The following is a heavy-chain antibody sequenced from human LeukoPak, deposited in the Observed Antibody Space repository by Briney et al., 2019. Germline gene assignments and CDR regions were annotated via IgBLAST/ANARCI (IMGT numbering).Heavy chain of an antibody. J-gene: IGHJ3*02. CDR1: TDSISSHY. Sequence: SETLSLTCGVSTDSISSHYWSWIRQPPGKGLEWIGYISYIGSTNYNPSLKSRVTISIDTSKNQFSLKLRSVTAADTAVYYCARDLITVTKGFDIWGQGTMVSVSS. CDR2: ISYIGST. CDR3: ARDLITVTKGFDI. D-gene: IGHD4-17*01. V-gene: IGHV4-59*11.